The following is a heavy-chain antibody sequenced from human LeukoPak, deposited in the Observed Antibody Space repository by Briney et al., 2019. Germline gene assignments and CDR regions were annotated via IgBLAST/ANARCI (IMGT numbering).Heavy chain of an antibody. D-gene: IGHD3-3*01. V-gene: IGHV3-23*01. CDR2: ISGSGGNT. Sequence: PGGSLRLSCAASGFTFSDYAMNWVRQAPGKGLEWVSTISGSGGNTYYAGSVKGRFTISRDNSKNTLYLQMNSLRAEDTAVYYCARDGASYDFWSGYLVGNWFDPWGQGTLVTVSS. CDR1: GFTFSDYA. CDR3: ARDGASYDFWSGYLVGNWFDP. J-gene: IGHJ5*02.